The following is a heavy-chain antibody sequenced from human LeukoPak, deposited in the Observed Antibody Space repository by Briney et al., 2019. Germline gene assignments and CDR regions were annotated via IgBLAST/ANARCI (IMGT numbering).Heavy chain of an antibody. CDR3: ARHAGGIAAAGTRPFDY. Sequence: SETRSLTWTVSGASFSSSTYYWGWIRQPPGKGLEWIGSIYYSGSTYYNPSLKSRVTMSVDTSKNQFSLKLSSVTAADTAVYYCARHAGGIAAAGTRPFDYWGQGTLVTVSS. CDR2: IYYSGST. CDR1: GASFSSSTYY. V-gene: IGHV4-39*01. D-gene: IGHD6-13*01. J-gene: IGHJ4*02.